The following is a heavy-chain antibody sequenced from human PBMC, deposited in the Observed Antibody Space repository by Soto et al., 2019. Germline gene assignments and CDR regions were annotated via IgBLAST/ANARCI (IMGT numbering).Heavy chain of an antibody. CDR2: IYYSGST. D-gene: IGHD3-22*01. CDR1: GGSISSYY. Sequence: SETLSLTCTVSGGSISSYYWSWIRQPPGKGLEWIGYIYYSGSTNYNPSLKRRVTISVDTSKNQFSLKLSSVTAADTAVYYCARTFSPYYYDSSGYSYYFDCWGQGTLVTVSS. V-gene: IGHV4-59*01. J-gene: IGHJ4*02. CDR3: ARTFSPYYYDSSGYSYYFDC.